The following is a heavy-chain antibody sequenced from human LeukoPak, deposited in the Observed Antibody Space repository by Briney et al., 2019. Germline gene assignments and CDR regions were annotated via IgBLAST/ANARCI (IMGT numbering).Heavy chain of an antibody. CDR1: GFTFSSYE. V-gene: IGHV3-21*01. D-gene: IGHD3-22*01. CDR2: ISSSSSYI. J-gene: IGHJ3*02. CDR3: ARDLSTMIVVLLGRGGAFDI. Sequence: PGGSLRLSCAASGFTFSSYEMNWVRQAPGKGLEWVSSISSSSSYIYYADSVKGRFTISRDNAKNSLYLQMNSLRAEDTAVYYCARDLSTMIVVLLGRGGAFDIWGQGTMVTVSS.